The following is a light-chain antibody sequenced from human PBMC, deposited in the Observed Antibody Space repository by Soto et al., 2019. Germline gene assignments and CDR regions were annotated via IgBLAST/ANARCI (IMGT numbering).Light chain of an antibody. J-gene: IGKJ1*01. CDR1: QTVSSK. CDR2: GAS. V-gene: IGKV3-15*01. Sequence: EIVITQSPATLSVSPGERAALSCRASQTVSSKLAWYQQKRGQAPRLLIFGASTRATGVPARFSGSGSGTEFTLTISSLQSEDSAVYYCQHYSNWPPETFGQGTKVDIK. CDR3: QHYSNWPPET.